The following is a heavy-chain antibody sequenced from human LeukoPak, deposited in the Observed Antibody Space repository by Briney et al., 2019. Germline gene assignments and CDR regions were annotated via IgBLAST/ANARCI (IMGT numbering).Heavy chain of an antibody. J-gene: IGHJ4*02. Sequence: PSETLSLTCTVSDGSISSYYWTWIRQPPGKGLEWIGYIYYSGSTNYNPSLKSRVTISVDTSKNQFSLHLNSVIPEDTAIYYCARDEDGAPARNFDSWGQGILVTVSS. CDR1: DGSISSYY. CDR3: ARDEDGAPARNFDS. D-gene: IGHD6-13*01. CDR2: IYYSGST. V-gene: IGHV4-59*12.